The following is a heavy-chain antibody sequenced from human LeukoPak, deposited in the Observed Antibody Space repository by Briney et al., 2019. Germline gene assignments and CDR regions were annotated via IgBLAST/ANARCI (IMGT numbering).Heavy chain of an antibody. CDR1: GYTIGDYY. CDR3: AREDLIVVVPAFDL. Sequence: ASVKVSCKASGYTIGDYYLHWVRQAPGHGLEGMGWINPNTGGTNYAQKFRGRVTMNGDTSISTVYLILSGLTSDDTAVYYCAREDLIVVVPAFDLWGQGTLVTVSS. CDR2: INPNTGGT. D-gene: IGHD2-21*02. J-gene: IGHJ4*02. V-gene: IGHV1-2*02.